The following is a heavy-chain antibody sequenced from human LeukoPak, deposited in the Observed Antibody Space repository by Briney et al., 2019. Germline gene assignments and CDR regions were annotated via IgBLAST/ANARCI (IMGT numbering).Heavy chain of an antibody. CDR2: IYHSGST. CDR3: ARHNPYYYYMDV. Sequence: SETLSLTCTVSGYSISSGYYWGWIRQPPGKGLEWIGSIYHSGSTYYNPSLKSRVTISVDKSKNQFSLKLSSVTAADTAVYYCARHNPYYYYMDVWGKGTTVTISS. J-gene: IGHJ6*03. V-gene: IGHV4-38-2*02. CDR1: GYSISSGYY.